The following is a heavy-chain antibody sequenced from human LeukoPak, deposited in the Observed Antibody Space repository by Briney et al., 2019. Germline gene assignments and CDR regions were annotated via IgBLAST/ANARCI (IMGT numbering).Heavy chain of an antibody. CDR2: IYYSGST. J-gene: IGHJ4*02. CDR3: ARGIFGLDY. Sequence: PSETLSLTCTVSGGSISSYYWSWIRQPPGKGLEWIGYIYYSGSTNHNPSLKSRVTISVDTSKNQFSLKLSSVTAADTAVYYCARGIFGLDYWGQGTLVTVSS. CDR1: GGSISSYY. D-gene: IGHD3-3*02. V-gene: IGHV4-59*01.